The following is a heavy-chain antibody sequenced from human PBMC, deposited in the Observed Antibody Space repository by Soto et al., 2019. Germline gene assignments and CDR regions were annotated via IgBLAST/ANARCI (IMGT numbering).Heavy chain of an antibody. CDR2: IIPIFGTA. D-gene: IGHD2-2*01. CDR3: ALGHYQRGDYYGMDV. CDR1: GGTFSSYA. Sequence: RASVKVSCKASGGTFSSYAISWVRQAPGQGLEWMGGIIPIFGTANYAQKFQGRVTITADESTSTAYMELSSLRSEDTAVYYCALGHYQRGDYYGMDVWGQGTTVTVSS. J-gene: IGHJ6*02. V-gene: IGHV1-69*13.